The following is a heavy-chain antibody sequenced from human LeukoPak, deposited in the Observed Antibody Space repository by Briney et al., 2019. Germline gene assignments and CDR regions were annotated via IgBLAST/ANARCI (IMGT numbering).Heavy chain of an antibody. CDR3: ARGQFQRDY. CDR2: INHSGRT. J-gene: IGHJ4*02. Sequence: PSETLSLTCAVYGGSFSGYYWNWIRQPPGKGLEWIGEINHSGRTKYNPSLKSRVTISVDTSKNQFSLILSSVTAADTAVYYCARGQFQRDYWGQGTRVTVSS. CDR1: GGSFSGYY. D-gene: IGHD5-24*01. V-gene: IGHV4-34*01.